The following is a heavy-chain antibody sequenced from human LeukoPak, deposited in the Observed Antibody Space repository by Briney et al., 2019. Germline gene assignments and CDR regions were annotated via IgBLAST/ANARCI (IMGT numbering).Heavy chain of an antibody. CDR2: IIPILGIA. CDR3: ARAGAARTFDY. CDR1: GYTFTGFY. D-gene: IGHD6-6*01. V-gene: IGHV1-69*04. Sequence: SVKVSCKASGYTFTGFYMHWVRQAPGQGLEWMGRIIPILGIANYAQKFQGRVTITADKSTSTAYMELSSLRSEDTAVYYCARAGAARTFDYWGQGTLVTVSS. J-gene: IGHJ4*02.